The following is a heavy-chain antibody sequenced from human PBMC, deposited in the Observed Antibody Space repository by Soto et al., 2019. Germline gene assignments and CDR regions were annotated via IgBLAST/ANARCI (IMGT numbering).Heavy chain of an antibody. V-gene: IGHV5-51*01. J-gene: IGHJ5*02. CDR1: GNSFTSYW. CDR2: IYPGDSDT. D-gene: IGHD2-2*01. Sequence: GESLKISCKGSGNSFTSYWIGWVRQMPGKGLEWMGIIYPGDSDTRYSPSFQGQVTISADKSITTAYLQLSSLKASDTAMYYCARGYCTTTICDPWFDPWGQGTLVTVSS. CDR3: ARGYCTTTICDPWFDP.